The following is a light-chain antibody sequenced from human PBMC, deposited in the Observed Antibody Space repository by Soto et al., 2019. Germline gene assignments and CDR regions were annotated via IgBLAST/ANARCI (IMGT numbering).Light chain of an antibody. V-gene: IGLV1-40*01. CDR3: QSYDSSLSGWV. CDR2: GNS. Sequence: QSVLTQPPSVSGAPGKRVTISCTGSSSNIGAGYDVHCYQHLPGTAPKLLIYGNSNRPSGVPDRFSGSKSGTSASLAITGLQADDEADYYCQSYDSSLSGWVFGGGTKLTVL. CDR1: SSNIGAGYD. J-gene: IGLJ3*02.